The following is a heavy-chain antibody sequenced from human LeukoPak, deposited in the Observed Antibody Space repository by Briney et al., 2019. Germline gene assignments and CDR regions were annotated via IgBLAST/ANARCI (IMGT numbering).Heavy chain of an antibody. V-gene: IGHV1-2*02. J-gene: IGHJ4*02. D-gene: IGHD3-10*01. CDR3: ARARYGWRFGKSQLGPLYFDY. Sequence: GASVKVSCKASGYTFSAYCMHWVRQAPGQGLEWMGWINPKSGGTNYAQQFQDRVTMARDTSISTAYMELSRLRSDDTAVYYCARARYGWRFGKSQLGPLYFDYWGQGTLVTVSS. CDR1: GYTFSAYC. CDR2: INPKSGGT.